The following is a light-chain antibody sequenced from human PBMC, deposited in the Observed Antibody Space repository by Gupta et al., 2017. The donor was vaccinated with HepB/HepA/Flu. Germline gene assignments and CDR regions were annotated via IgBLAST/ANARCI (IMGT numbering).Light chain of an antibody. J-gene: IGKJ3*01. CDR3: MQNTHYPFT. Sequence: IVMTQPPLSSPVTLGQPASISCASNQSLEHSDGNTYLSWLHQRPGQPPRLLIYKVFNLFSGVPDRFSGSGAGTHFTLTISRVEPEDAGIYYCMQNTHYPFTIGPGTKMDFK. V-gene: IGKV2-24*01. CDR2: KVF. CDR1: QSLEHSDGNTY.